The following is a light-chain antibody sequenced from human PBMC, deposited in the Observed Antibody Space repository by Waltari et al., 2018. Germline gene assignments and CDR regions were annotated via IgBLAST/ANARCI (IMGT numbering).Light chain of an antibody. Sequence: QSVLTQPPSPSGTPGQRVTISCSGSSSNIGSNYVYWYQQLPGTAPKLLIYNNNRRPSGVPDRFSGSKSGTSASLAISGLRSEDEADYSCAAWDDSLSGVVFGGGTKLTVL. CDR3: AAWDDSLSGVV. V-gene: IGLV1-47*02. CDR1: SSNIGSNY. J-gene: IGLJ2*01. CDR2: NNN.